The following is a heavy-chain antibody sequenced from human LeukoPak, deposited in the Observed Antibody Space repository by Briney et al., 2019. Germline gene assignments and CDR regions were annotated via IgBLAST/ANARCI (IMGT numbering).Heavy chain of an antibody. J-gene: IGHJ4*02. CDR3: ARGGRTVTTPVGVDY. V-gene: IGHV3-21*01. Sequence: PGGCLRLSCAASGFTFSSYTMNWVRQAPGKGLGWVSSISYSNSYICYADSVKGRFTISRDTAKNSLYLQMNSLRAEDTAVYYCARGGRTVTTPVGVDYWGQGTLVTVSS. CDR1: GFTFSSYT. CDR2: ISYSNSYI. D-gene: IGHD4-17*01.